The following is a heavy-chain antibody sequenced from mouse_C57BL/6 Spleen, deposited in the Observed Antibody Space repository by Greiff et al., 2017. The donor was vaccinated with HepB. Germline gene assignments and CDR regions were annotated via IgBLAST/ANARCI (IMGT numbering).Heavy chain of an antibody. Sequence: VQLKESGGGLVKPGGSLKLSCAASGFTFSDYGMHWVRQAPEKGLEWVAYISSGSSTIYYADTVKGRFTISRDNAKNTLFLQMTSLRSEDTAMYYCARPVVTTGVAYWGQGTLVTVSA. CDR3: ARPVVTTGVAY. CDR2: ISSGSSTI. J-gene: IGHJ3*01. CDR1: GFTFSDYG. V-gene: IGHV5-17*01. D-gene: IGHD2-2*01.